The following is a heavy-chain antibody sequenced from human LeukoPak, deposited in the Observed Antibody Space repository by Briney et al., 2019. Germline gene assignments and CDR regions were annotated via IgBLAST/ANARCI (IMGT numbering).Heavy chain of an antibody. CDR2: INHSGST. D-gene: IGHD1-20*01. Sequence: PSETLSLTCAVYGGSFSGYYWSWIRQPPGKGLEWIGEINHSGSTNYNPSLKSRVTISADTSKNQFSLKLSSVTAADTAVYYCARGISGTDIDYWGQGTLVTVSS. CDR1: GGSFSGYY. V-gene: IGHV4-34*01. CDR3: ARGISGTDIDY. J-gene: IGHJ4*02.